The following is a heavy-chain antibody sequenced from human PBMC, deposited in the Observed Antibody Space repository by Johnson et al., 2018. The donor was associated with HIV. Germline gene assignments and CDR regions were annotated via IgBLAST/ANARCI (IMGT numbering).Heavy chain of an antibody. CDR3: ARDRKWVGARSGDAFDI. Sequence: HVQLVESGGGVVQPGGSLRLSCAASGFTFSNYGMHWVRQGPGKGLEWVAFIRHDGNNKYYADSVKGRFTISRDNSKNTLYLQMNSLRAEDTAVFYCARDRKWVGARSGDAFDIWGQGTMVTVSS. D-gene: IGHD2-15*01. V-gene: IGHV3-30*02. J-gene: IGHJ3*02. CDR2: IRHDGNNK. CDR1: GFTFSNYG.